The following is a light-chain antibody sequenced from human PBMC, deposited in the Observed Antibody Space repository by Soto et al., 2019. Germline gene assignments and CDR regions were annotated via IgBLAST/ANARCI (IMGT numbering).Light chain of an antibody. Sequence: QSALTQPASVSGSPGQSITISCTGTSSDAGGYNYVSWYQQRPGKAPKLMIYEVSNRPSGVSNRFSGSKSGNTASLTISGLQAEDEADYYCSSYTSSSTVVFGGGTKVTVL. CDR2: EVS. V-gene: IGLV2-14*01. J-gene: IGLJ2*01. CDR3: SSYTSSSTVV. CDR1: SSDAGGYNY.